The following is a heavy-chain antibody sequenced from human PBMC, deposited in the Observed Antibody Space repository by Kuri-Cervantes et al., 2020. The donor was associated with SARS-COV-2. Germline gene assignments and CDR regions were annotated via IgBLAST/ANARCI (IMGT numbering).Heavy chain of an antibody. J-gene: IGHJ4*02. D-gene: IGHD2-21*01. V-gene: IGHV1-18*01. CDR3: YCAPKEGFDS. Sequence: ASVKVSCKASGYTFTSYGISWVRQAPGQGLEWMGWISAYNGNTNYAQKLQGRVTMTRDTSTSTVYLELSSLTSEDTAIYYCYCAPKEGFDSRGQGTLVTDSS. CDR2: ISAYNGNT. CDR1: GYTFTSYG.